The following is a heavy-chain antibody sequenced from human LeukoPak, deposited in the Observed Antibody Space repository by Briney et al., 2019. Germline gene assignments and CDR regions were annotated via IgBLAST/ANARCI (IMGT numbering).Heavy chain of an antibody. CDR1: GGSFSSYY. V-gene: IGHV4-34*01. CDR2: INHSGST. J-gene: IGHJ5*02. CDR3: ARDGYNWNYAWFDP. D-gene: IGHD1-7*01. Sequence: PSETLSLTCAVYGGSFSSYYWTWVRQPPGKGLEWIGEINHSGSTSYNPSLKSRVTISVDTSKNQFSLKLSSVTAADTAVYYCARDGYNWNYAWFDPWGQGTLVTVSS.